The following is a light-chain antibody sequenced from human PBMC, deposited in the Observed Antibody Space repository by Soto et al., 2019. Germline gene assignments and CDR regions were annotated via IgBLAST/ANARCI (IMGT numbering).Light chain of an antibody. V-gene: IGKV3-15*01. Sequence: EIVGPQSPATLSASPGARATLSCRTSQSVSSNLAWYQQNPGQAPRLLFYGASTRATGIPARFSGSGSGTDFTLTIHSLQPEDFVVYYCQQYNNWPWTFGQGTKVDIK. J-gene: IGKJ1*01. CDR3: QQYNNWPWT. CDR1: QSVSSN. CDR2: GAS.